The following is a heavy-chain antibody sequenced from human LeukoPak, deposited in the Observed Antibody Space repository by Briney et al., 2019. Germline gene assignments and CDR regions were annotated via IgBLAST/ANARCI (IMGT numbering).Heavy chain of an antibody. D-gene: IGHD3/OR15-3a*01. J-gene: IGHJ3*02. CDR1: GYTFTSHT. CDR2: INTGNGNT. V-gene: IGHV1-3*04. CDR3: ARVGFNGRLGPPAAFGI. Sequence: ASVKVSCKASGYTFTSHTIHWVRQAPGQRLEWMGWINTGNGNTKYSQKFQGRVTITRDTSASTAYMELSSLRSEDTAVYYCARVGFNGRLGPPAAFGIWGQGTMVTVSS.